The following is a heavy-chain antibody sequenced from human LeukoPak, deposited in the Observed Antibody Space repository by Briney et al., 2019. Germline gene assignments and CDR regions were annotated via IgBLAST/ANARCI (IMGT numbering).Heavy chain of an antibody. Sequence: GGSLRLSCAPSGLTFSIYAMRWVRQAPGEGREWVSAMSGSGGSTYYADSVKGRFTISRDNSKSTLFLQMNSLRAEDTAVYYCAKDPRVGSRVATPCHWGQGTLVTVSS. CDR1: GLTFSIYA. CDR2: MSGSGGST. V-gene: IGHV3-23*01. CDR3: AKDPRVGSRVATPCH. J-gene: IGHJ4*02. D-gene: IGHD5-24*01.